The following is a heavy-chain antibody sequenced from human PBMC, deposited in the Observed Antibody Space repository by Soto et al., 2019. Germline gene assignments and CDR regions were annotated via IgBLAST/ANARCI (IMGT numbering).Heavy chain of an antibody. Sequence: ASVKVSCKASGYTFTGYYMHWVRQAPGQGLEWMGWINPNSGGTNYAQKFQGWVTMTRDTSISTAYMELSRLRSDNTAVYYCARDRVAVYYFDYWGQGTLVTVSS. D-gene: IGHD2-15*01. CDR2: INPNSGGT. CDR3: ARDRVAVYYFDY. V-gene: IGHV1-2*04. CDR1: GYTFTGYY. J-gene: IGHJ4*02.